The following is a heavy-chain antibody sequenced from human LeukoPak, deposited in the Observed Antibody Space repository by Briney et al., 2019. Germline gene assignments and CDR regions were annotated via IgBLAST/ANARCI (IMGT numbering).Heavy chain of an antibody. D-gene: IGHD3-10*01. CDR1: GFTFSSYS. CDR3: ARASTLLWFGELLSLDY. V-gene: IGHV3-21*01. Sequence: GGSLRLSCAASGFTFSSYSMNWVRQAPGEGLEWVSSISSSSSYIYYADSVKGRFTISRDNAKNSLYLQMDSLRAEDTAVYYCARASTLLWFGELLSLDYWGQGTLVTVSS. J-gene: IGHJ4*02. CDR2: ISSSSSYI.